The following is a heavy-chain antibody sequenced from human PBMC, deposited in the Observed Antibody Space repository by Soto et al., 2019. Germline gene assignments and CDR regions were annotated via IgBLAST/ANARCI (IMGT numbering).Heavy chain of an antibody. V-gene: IGHV3-7*01. Sequence: PGGSLRLSCAASGFTFSSYWMSWVRQAPGKGLEWVANIKQDGSEKYYVDSVKGRFTISRDNAKNSLYLQMNSLRAEDTAVYYCARDRSARFGERNNWFDPWGQGTLVTVSS. J-gene: IGHJ5*02. CDR2: IKQDGSEK. CDR1: GFTFSSYW. D-gene: IGHD3-10*01. CDR3: ARDRSARFGERNNWFDP.